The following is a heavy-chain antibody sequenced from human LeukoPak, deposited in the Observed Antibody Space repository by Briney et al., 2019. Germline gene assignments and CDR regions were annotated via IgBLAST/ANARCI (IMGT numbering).Heavy chain of an antibody. CDR1: GGSISSYY. V-gene: IGHV4-59*12. D-gene: IGHD3-22*01. CDR3: ARTKYYYDSSGYYYSKVHDAFDI. J-gene: IGHJ3*02. Sequence: SETLSLTCTVSGGSISSYYWSWIRQPPGKGLEWIGYIYYSGSTNYNPSLKSRVTISVDTSKNQFSLKLSSVTAADTAVYYCARTKYYYDSSGYYYSKVHDAFDIWGQGTMVTVPS. CDR2: IYYSGST.